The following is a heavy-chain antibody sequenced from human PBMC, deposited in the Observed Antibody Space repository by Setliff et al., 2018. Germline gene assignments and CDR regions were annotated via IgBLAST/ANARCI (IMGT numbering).Heavy chain of an antibody. D-gene: IGHD1-1*01. Sequence: SSETLSLTCGVSGISISSGHYWGWIRQPPGKGLEWIATIYHKGRTYYNPSLDSRVTMSVDTSKRQFSLKLGSATAADTAVYYCARDMGQPYYFESWGLGALVTVSS. CDR1: GISISSGHY. J-gene: IGHJ4*02. CDR2: IYHKGRT. V-gene: IGHV4-38-2*02. CDR3: ARDMGQPYYFES.